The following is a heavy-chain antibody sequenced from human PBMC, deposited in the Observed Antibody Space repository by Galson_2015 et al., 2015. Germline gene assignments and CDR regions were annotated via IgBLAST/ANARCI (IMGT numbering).Heavy chain of an antibody. D-gene: IGHD2/OR15-2a*01. J-gene: IGHJ4*02. CDR3: ASEYFH. CDR2: IYPGDSDT. V-gene: IGHV5-51*01. CDR1: GYSFPHYW. Sequence: QSGAEVRKPGDSLKISCMGSGYSFPHYWIGWVRHVPGKGLEWMAIIYPGDSDTRYSPSLQGQVTISADKSINTAYLQWSSLKASDTAMYYCASEYFHWGQGTLVTVSS.